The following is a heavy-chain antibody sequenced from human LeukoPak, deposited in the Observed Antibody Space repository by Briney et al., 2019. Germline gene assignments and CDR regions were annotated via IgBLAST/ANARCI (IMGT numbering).Heavy chain of an antibody. CDR3: AAGGRGELLRWLDY. CDR1: GFTFSNYE. CDR2: ISSSSSTI. V-gene: IGHV3-48*03. Sequence: GGSLRLSCAASGFTFSNYEMNWVRQAPGKGLEWVSYISSSSSTIYYADSVKGRFTISRDNAKDSLYLQMNSLRAEDTAVYYCAAGGRGELLRWLDYWGQGTLVTVSS. D-gene: IGHD1-26*01. J-gene: IGHJ4*02.